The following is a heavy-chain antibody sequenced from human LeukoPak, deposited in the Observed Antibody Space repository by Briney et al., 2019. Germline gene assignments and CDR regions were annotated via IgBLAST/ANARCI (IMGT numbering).Heavy chain of an antibody. Sequence: GGSLRLSCAASGFTFSSFGMHWVRQAPGKGLEWVAVISHDGSNKYHADFVTGRFTISRDNSRNTLYLQTNSLRAEDTAVYYCAKDSSGWYSSFDYWGQGTLVTVSS. J-gene: IGHJ4*02. CDR1: GFTFSSFG. CDR2: ISHDGSNK. CDR3: AKDSSGWYSSFDY. D-gene: IGHD6-19*01. V-gene: IGHV3-30*18.